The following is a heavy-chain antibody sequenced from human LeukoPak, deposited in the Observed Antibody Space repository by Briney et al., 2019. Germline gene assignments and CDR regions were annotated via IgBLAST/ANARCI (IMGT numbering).Heavy chain of an antibody. CDR2: INTDGRTT. D-gene: IGHD1-20*01. CDR1: GFTFNNHW. CDR3: GRDVNWNQIDY. Sequence: GGSLRLSCAASGFTFNNHWMHWVRQAPGKGLVWVSRINTDGRTTDYADSVKGRFTISRDNAKNTLYLQMNSLRAEDTAVYYCGRDVNWNQIDYWGQGSLVTVSS. J-gene: IGHJ4*02. V-gene: IGHV3-74*01.